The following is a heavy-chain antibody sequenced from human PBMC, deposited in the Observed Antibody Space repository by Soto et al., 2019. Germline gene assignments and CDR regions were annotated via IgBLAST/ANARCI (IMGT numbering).Heavy chain of an antibody. V-gene: IGHV4-28*01. D-gene: IGHD3-22*01. J-gene: IGHJ4*02. Sequence: QVQLQESGPGLVKPSDTLSLTCAVSGYSISSSNWWGWIRQPPGKGLEWIGYIYYSGSTYYNPSLKSRVTMSVEPSKNQFSLKRSSVTAVDTAVYYCARSAVAITSVGYFDYWGQGTLVTVSS. CDR3: ARSAVAITSVGYFDY. CDR2: IYYSGST. CDR1: GYSISSSNW.